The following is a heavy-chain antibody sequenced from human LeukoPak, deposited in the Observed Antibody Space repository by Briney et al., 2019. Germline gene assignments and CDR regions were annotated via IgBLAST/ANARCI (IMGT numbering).Heavy chain of an antibody. Sequence: PGGSLRLSCAASGFTFSSYWMSWVRQAPGKGLEWVANIKYDGSEKYYVDSVKGRFTISRDNAKNSQYLQMNSLRADDTAVYYCARAAGAARMDVWGEGTTVTVSS. J-gene: IGHJ6*03. CDR2: IKYDGSEK. CDR3: ARAAGAARMDV. D-gene: IGHD1-26*01. CDR1: GFTFSSYW. V-gene: IGHV3-7*01.